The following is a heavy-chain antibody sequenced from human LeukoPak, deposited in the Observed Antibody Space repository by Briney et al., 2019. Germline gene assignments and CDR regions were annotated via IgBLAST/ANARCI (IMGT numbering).Heavy chain of an antibody. CDR1: GFPFSRHA. Sequence: GGSLRLSCAATGFPFSRHAMSWVRQPPGKGLEWVSAMSNGKTYYADSVRGRFTISRDDSKNTVYLQMNSLRDEDTVLYYCVREAGYCASVCLKSNWFAPWGQGTLVTVSS. CDR3: VREAGYCASVCLKSNWFAP. J-gene: IGHJ5*02. V-gene: IGHV3-23*01. D-gene: IGHD2-21*02. CDR2: MSNGKT.